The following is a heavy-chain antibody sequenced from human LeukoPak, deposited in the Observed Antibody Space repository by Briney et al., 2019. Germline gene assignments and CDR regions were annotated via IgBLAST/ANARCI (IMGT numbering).Heavy chain of an antibody. CDR1: GGSFSGYY. V-gene: IGHV4-34*01. D-gene: IGHD2-2*01. J-gene: IGHJ4*02. CDR2: INHSGST. CDR3: ARGANIVVVPATYYFDY. Sequence: ETLSLTCAVYGGSFSGYYWSWIRQPPGKGLEWIGEINHSGSTNYNPSLKSRVTISVDTSKNQFSLKLSSVTAADTAVYYCARGANIVVVPATYYFDYWGQGTLVTVSS.